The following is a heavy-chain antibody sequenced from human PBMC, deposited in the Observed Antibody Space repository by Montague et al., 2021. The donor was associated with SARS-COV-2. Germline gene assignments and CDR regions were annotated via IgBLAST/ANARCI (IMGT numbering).Heavy chain of an antibody. CDR2: IYHRGGT. CDR1: GYSISSGYY. J-gene: IGHJ4*02. D-gene: IGHD3-10*01. CDR3: ARWYYGSGSYPH. Sequence: SETLSLTCSVSGYSISSGYYWGWLRQPPGKGLEWTGNIYHRGGTYYTPSLKSRVTVSVDTSKNQFSLRLSSVTAADTAVYYCARWYYGSGSYPHWGQGTLVTVSS. V-gene: IGHV4-38-2*01.